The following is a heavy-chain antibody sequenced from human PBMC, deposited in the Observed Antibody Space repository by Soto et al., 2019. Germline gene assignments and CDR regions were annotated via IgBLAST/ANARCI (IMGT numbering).Heavy chain of an antibody. Sequence: PGGSLRLSCAASGFTFSSYGMHWVRQAPGKGLEWVAVIWYDGSNKYYADSVKGRFTISRDNSKNTLYLQMNSLRAEDTVVYYCARDPDYGDPRYYYMDVWGKGTTVTVSS. CDR2: IWYDGSNK. D-gene: IGHD4-17*01. J-gene: IGHJ6*03. CDR1: GFTFSSYG. CDR3: ARDPDYGDPRYYYMDV. V-gene: IGHV3-33*01.